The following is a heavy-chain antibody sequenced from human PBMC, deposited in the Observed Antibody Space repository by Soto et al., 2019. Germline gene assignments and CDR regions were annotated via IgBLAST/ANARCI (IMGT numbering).Heavy chain of an antibody. V-gene: IGHV1-18*01. CDR2: INPYNGNT. Sequence: ASVKVSCKASGYTFTSYGISWVRQAPGQGLEWMAWINPYNGNTKYAEKFLGRVTVTTDTSTATAYMEVRSLTSDDTAVFYCARVGVGLAAPRVWPYWGQGXPVTVYS. CDR1: GYTFTSYG. CDR3: ARVGVGLAAPRVWPY. J-gene: IGHJ4*02. D-gene: IGHD6-13*01.